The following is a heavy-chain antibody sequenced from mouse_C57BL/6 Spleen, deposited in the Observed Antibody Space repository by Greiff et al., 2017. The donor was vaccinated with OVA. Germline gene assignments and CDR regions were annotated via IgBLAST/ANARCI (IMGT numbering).Heavy chain of an antibody. J-gene: IGHJ4*01. CDR2: IDPSDSYT. D-gene: IGHD3-3*01. Sequence: QVQLQQPGAELVMPGASVKLSCKASGYTFTSYWMHWVKQRPGQGLEWIGEIDPSDSYTNYNQKFKGKSTLTVDKSSSTAYMQLSSLTSEDSAVYYCAIGENYAMDYWGQGTSATVSS. CDR3: AIGENYAMDY. V-gene: IGHV1-69*01. CDR1: GYTFTSYW.